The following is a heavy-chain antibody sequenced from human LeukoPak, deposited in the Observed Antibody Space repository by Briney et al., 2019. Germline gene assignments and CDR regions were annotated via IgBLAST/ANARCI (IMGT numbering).Heavy chain of an antibody. CDR2: IIGSGSST. J-gene: IGHJ4*02. CDR3: ARDRDWSFDY. CDR1: GFTFSSYS. D-gene: IGHD3/OR15-3a*01. V-gene: IGHV3-48*02. Sequence: GGSLRLSCAASGFTFSSYSMNWVRQPPGKGPEWVSYIIGSGSSTYYADSVKGRFTISRDNSKNSLYLQMNSLRDEDTAVYYCARDRDWSFDYWGQGTLVTVSS.